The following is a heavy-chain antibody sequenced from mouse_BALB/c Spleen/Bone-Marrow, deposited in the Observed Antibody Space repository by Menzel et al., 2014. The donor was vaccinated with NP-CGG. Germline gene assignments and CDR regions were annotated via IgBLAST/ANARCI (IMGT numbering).Heavy chain of an antibody. V-gene: IGHV4-1*02. CDR1: GFDFSRYW. Sequence: EVKLMESGGGLVQPGGSLKLSCAASGFDFSRYWMSWVRQAPGKGLEWIGEINPDSSTINYTPSLKDKFIISRDNAKNTLYPQMRKVRSEDTALYYCARQGYYSYSDYWGQGTTLTVSS. CDR3: ARQGYYSYSDY. D-gene: IGHD1-2*01. CDR2: INPDSSTI. J-gene: IGHJ2*01.